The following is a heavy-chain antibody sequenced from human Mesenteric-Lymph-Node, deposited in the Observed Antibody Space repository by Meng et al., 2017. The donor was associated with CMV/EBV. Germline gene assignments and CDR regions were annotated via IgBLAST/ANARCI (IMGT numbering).Heavy chain of an antibody. CDR3: SRGVTDDH. D-gene: IGHD2-21*02. V-gene: IGHV4-34*01. CDR1: GGSFSGYY. CDR2: INHSGTT. Sequence: QVQLQQWGAGLLKPSETLSLPCPVYGGSFSGYYWSWIRQPPGKGLEWIGEINHSGTTNYNPSLKSRVTVSLDTSKNQFSLKLSSVTAADTAVYYCSRGVTDDHWGQGTLVTVYS. J-gene: IGHJ4*02.